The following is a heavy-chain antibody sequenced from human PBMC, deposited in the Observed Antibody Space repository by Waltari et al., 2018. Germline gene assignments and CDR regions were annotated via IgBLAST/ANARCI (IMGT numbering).Heavy chain of an antibody. CDR1: VYSISSGYY. CDR2: LYHRGST. V-gene: IGHV4-38-2*02. Sequence: QVQLQESGPGLVKPSETLSLTCAVSVYSISSGYYWGWIRQPPGKGPEWIWTLYHRGSTYKNPSLKSRVTISVDTSKNQFSLKLSSVTAADTAVYYCARDRDIVVVPDAFDIWGQGTMVTVSS. D-gene: IGHD2-2*01. J-gene: IGHJ3*02. CDR3: ARDRDIVVVPDAFDI.